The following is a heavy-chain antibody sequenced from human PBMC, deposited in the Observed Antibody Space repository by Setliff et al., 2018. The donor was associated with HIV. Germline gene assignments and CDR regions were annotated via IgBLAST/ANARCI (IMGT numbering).Heavy chain of an antibody. D-gene: IGHD3-10*01. Sequence: PGGSLRLSCAASGFTFSDHYMNWVRQAPGKGLEWVSYISKSGDYSSYADSVRGRFTISISTAYLQLSSLKASDTAMYYCARPATYGTLDAFDIWGQGTMVTVSS. CDR1: GFTFSDHY. CDR2: ISKSGDYS. J-gene: IGHJ3*02. CDR3: ARPATYGTLDAFDI. V-gene: IGHV3-11*03.